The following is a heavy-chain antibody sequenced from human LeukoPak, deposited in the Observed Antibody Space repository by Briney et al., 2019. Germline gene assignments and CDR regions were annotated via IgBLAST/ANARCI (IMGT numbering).Heavy chain of an antibody. J-gene: IGHJ4*02. D-gene: IGHD3-10*01. CDR3: VRERSFFGENY. CDR2: ISYSGST. CDR1: GDSIITSRYY. V-gene: IGHV4-39*02. Sequence: PSETLSLTCTVSGDSIITSRYYWAWIRQTPGKGLEWIGSISYSGSTNYDPSLKSRVTISVDTSKNQFSLQLSSVTAADTAFYYCVRERSFFGENYWGQGTLVTVSS.